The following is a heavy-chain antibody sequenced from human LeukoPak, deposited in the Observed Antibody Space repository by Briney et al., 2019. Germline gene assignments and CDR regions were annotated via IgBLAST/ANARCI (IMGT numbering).Heavy chain of an antibody. Sequence: LGANLQISSQVAGSIFTTYWMGGARELRGKGREGMGISYESDSNTRENPAFQRQVTISADKSISTAYLQWSSLKASDTAMYYCARRVRYCTGGGCYSDEVAYWGQGTLVTVSS. CDR3: ARRVRYCTGGGCYSDEVAY. V-gene: IGHV5-51*01. CDR2: SYESDSNT. D-gene: IGHD2-15*01. CDR1: GSIFTTYW. J-gene: IGHJ4*02.